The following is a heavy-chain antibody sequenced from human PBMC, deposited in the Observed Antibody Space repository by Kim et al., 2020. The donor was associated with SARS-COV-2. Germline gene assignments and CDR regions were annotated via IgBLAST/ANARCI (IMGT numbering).Heavy chain of an antibody. Sequence: GGSLRLSCAASGFTVSSNYMSWVRQAPGKGLEWVSIIYSGGGTSYADSMKGRFTISRDNSKNTLYLQMNSLRAEDTAIYYCARVASTDPGKHAFDIWGQGTMVTVSS. CDR3: ARVASTDPGKHAFDI. CDR2: IYSGGGT. D-gene: IGHD2-2*01. V-gene: IGHV3-53*01. CDR1: GFTVSSNY. J-gene: IGHJ3*02.